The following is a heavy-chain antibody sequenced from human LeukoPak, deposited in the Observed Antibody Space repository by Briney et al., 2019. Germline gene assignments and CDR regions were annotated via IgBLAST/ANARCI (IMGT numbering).Heavy chain of an antibody. CDR3: ARLRALSGHNGAFDI. V-gene: IGHV4-39*01. Sequence: PESLCLSSAVSVDSLRTLISYWAWTRQTPGKGWEWIGAVYYTGNPYYNPSLKSRVTISVNTSDSRYSLHLSAVNAADTAIYNCARLRALSGHNGAFDIWGQGTLVTVSS. J-gene: IGHJ3*02. CDR2: VYYTGNP. D-gene: IGHD1-1*01. CDR1: VDSLRTLISY.